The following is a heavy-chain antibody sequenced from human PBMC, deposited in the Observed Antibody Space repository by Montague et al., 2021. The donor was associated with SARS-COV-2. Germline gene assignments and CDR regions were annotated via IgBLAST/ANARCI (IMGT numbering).Heavy chain of an antibody. CDR3: VRERECSGGSCYGPDDDAFDI. Sequence: SETLSLTCAVYGGSFNGYYWNWIRQPPGKGLEWIGEISDIGSTTYNPSLESRLTTSVDRSENQFSLRLTSVTAADTAVYYCVRERECSGGSCYGPDDDAFDIWGQGTVVTVSS. CDR1: GGSFNGYY. J-gene: IGHJ3*02. V-gene: IGHV4-34*01. CDR2: ISDIGST. D-gene: IGHD2-15*01.